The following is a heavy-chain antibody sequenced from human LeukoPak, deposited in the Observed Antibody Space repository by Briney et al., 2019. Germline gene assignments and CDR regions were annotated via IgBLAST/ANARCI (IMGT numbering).Heavy chain of an antibody. J-gene: IGHJ5*02. CDR2: ISYDGSNK. D-gene: IGHD2-15*01. V-gene: IGHV3-30-3*01. CDR1: GFTFSSYA. Sequence: GGSLRLSCAASGFTFSSYAMHWVRQAPGKGLEWVAVISYDGSNKYYADSVKGRFTISRANSKNTLYLQMNSLRAEDKAVYYCARGPDIVVVVAADGPFDPWGQGTLVTVSS. CDR3: ARGPDIVVVVAADGPFDP.